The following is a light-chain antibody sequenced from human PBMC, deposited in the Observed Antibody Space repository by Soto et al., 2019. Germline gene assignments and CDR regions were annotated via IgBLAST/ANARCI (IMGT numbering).Light chain of an antibody. Sequence: EIVLTQSPGSLSLSPGESATLSCRASQSVSNTHVAWYQQRPGQAPRLLIYDASRRDIGVPDRFSGSGSGTDFTLAISGLEPADFAVYFCHQYGTSPQTFGPGTKVEMK. V-gene: IGKV3-20*01. CDR3: HQYGTSPQT. CDR2: DAS. CDR1: QSVSNTH. J-gene: IGKJ1*01.